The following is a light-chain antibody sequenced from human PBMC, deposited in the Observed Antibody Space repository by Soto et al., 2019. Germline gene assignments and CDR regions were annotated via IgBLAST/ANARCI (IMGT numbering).Light chain of an antibody. CDR3: QQRSTWPSIT. CDR2: DAS. J-gene: IGKJ5*01. Sequence: EIVLTQSPATLSLSPGERATLSCRASRSVSSYLAWYQQKPGQAPRLLIYDASNRATGIPARFSGSGSGTDFTLTISSLEPQDFALYYCQQRSTWPSITFGQGTRLEIK. V-gene: IGKV3-11*01. CDR1: RSVSSY.